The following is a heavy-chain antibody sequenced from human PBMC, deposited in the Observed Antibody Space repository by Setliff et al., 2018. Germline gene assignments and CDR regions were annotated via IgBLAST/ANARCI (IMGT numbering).Heavy chain of an antibody. CDR1: GDSISSGDDF. Sequence: SETLSLTCTVSGDSISSGDDFWSWIRQPPGKGLEWIGSIYYTTNGHYNPSLKSRVTMSVDTSKNHFSLELTSVTAADTALYYCTVYNTGSSKDHYWGQGTPVTVSS. J-gene: IGHJ4*02. D-gene: IGHD2-8*02. V-gene: IGHV4-30-4*08. CDR2: IYYTTNG. CDR3: TVYNTGSSKDHY.